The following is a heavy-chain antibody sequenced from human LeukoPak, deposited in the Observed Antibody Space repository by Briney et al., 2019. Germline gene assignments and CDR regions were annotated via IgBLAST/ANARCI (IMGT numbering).Heavy chain of an antibody. V-gene: IGHV1-18*01. D-gene: IGHD7-27*01. CDR1: GYTFTSYG. CDR2: ISAYNGKT. CDR3: ARGPGAAYYYYYYMDV. J-gene: IGHJ6*03. Sequence: ASVKVSCKASGYTFTSYGISWVRQAPGQGLEWMGWISAYNGKTNYAQKFQGRVTITADESTSTAYMELSSLRSEDTAVYYCARGPGAAYYYYYYMDVWGKGTTVTISS.